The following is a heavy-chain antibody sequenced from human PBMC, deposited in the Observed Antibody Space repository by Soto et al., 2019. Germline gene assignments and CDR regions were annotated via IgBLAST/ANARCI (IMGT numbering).Heavy chain of an antibody. CDR2: MYNTGST. J-gene: IGHJ6*02. Sequence: SETLSLTYTVSGCSISGHYWSWIRQPPGKGLEWIGYMYNTGSTVYNPSFKSRVTISVDTSKNQFSLKLNSVTAADTAVYYCARDLWGYCGTDCYPLDVWGQGTTVTVS. V-gene: IGHV4-59*11. CDR1: GCSISGHY. D-gene: IGHD2-21*02. CDR3: ARDLWGYCGTDCYPLDV.